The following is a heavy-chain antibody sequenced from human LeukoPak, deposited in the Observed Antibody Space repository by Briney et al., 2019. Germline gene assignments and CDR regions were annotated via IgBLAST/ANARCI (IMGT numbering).Heavy chain of an antibody. J-gene: IGHJ4*02. CDR2: IWYDGTNK. CDR3: AKDYGLYYDSSGFGY. V-gene: IGHV3-33*06. CDR1: GFTFSSYG. Sequence: GGSLRLSCAASGFTFSSYGMHWVRQAPGKGLEWVALIWYDGTNKYYADSVKGRFTISRDNSKNTLYLQMNSLRAEDTAVYYCAKDYGLYYDSSGFGYWGQGTLVTVSS. D-gene: IGHD3-22*01.